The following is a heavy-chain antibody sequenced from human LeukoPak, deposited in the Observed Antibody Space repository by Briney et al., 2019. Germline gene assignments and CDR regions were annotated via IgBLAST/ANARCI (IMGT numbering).Heavy chain of an antibody. Sequence: SETLSLTCAVSGYSINSDYYWGWIRQPPGKGLGWIGHIYHTGNTNYNSSLKSRVTISVDTSKNQFSLKLRSVTAADTAVYYCVRDGDKLFQHWGQGTLVTVSS. J-gene: IGHJ1*01. CDR2: IYHTGNT. CDR1: GYSINSDYY. V-gene: IGHV4-38-2*02. D-gene: IGHD3-3*01. CDR3: VRDGDKLFQH.